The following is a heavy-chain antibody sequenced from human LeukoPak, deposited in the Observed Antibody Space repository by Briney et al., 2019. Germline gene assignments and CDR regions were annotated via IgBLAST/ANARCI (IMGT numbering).Heavy chain of an antibody. D-gene: IGHD2-2*01. Sequence: GGSLRLSCAASGFTFSSYSMNWVRQAPGKGLGWVSSISSSSSYIYYADSVKGRFTISRDNAKSSLYLQMNSLRAEDTAVYYCARGGCSSTSCPADFDYWGQGTLVTVSS. V-gene: IGHV3-21*01. CDR3: ARGGCSSTSCPADFDY. J-gene: IGHJ4*02. CDR2: ISSSSSYI. CDR1: GFTFSSYS.